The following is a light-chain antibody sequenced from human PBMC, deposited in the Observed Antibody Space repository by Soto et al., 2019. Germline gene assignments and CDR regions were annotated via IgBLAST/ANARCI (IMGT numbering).Light chain of an antibody. CDR1: QSVLYSSNNKNY. Sequence: DIVMTQSPDSLAVSLGERATINSKSTQSVLYSSNNKNYLAWYQQKPGEPPKLLIYWASTRKSGVPDRFSGGGSGTDFTVTISRLQAEDVAVYYCQQYYSTPPYTVGQGTKLEIK. J-gene: IGKJ2*01. V-gene: IGKV4-1*01. CDR2: WAS. CDR3: QQYYSTPPYT.